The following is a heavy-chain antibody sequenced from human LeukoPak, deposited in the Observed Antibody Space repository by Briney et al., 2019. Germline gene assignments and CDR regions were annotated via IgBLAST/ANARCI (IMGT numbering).Heavy chain of an antibody. D-gene: IGHD6-13*01. CDR3: AKDRGGSWYRDDYYYYMDV. J-gene: IGHJ6*03. CDR1: GFTFSSYA. Sequence: GGSLRLSCAASGFTFSSYAMGWVRQAPGKGLEWVSAISGSGGSTYYAGSVKGRFTISRDNSKNTLYLQMNSLRAEDTAVYYCAKDRGGSWYRDDYYYYMDVWGKGTTVTVSS. CDR2: ISGSGGST. V-gene: IGHV3-23*01.